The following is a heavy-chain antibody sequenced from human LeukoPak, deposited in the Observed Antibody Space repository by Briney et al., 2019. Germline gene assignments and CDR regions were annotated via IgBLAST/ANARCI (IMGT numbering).Heavy chain of an antibody. D-gene: IGHD3-22*01. CDR2: INPNSGGT. V-gene: IGHV1-2*04. Sequence: ASVKVSCKASGYTFTGYYMHWVRQAPGQGLEWMGWINPNSGGTNYAQKFQGWVTMTRDTSISTAYMELSRLRSDDTAVYYCARPSMDSSGYFPAFDIWGQGTMVTVSS. J-gene: IGHJ3*02. CDR1: GYTFTGYY. CDR3: ARPSMDSSGYFPAFDI.